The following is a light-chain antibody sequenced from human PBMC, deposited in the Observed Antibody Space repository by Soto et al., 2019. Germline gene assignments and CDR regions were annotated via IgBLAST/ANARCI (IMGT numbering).Light chain of an antibody. CDR3: VLYMGSGIWV. V-gene: IGLV8-61*01. CDR2: STN. J-gene: IGLJ3*02. CDR1: SGSVSTSYY. Sequence: QTVVTQEPSFSVSPGGTVTLTCGLSSGSVSTSYYPSWYQHPPGQAPRTLIYSTNPRSSGVPDRFSGSILGSKAALTIAGAHADDESDYYCVLYMGSGIWVFGGGTKLTVL.